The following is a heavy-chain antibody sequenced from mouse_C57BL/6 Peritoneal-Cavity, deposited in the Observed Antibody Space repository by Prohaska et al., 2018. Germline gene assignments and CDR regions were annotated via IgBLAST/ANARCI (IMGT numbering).Heavy chain of an antibody. D-gene: IGHD1-2*01. CDR2: IFPGSGST. Sequence: QVQLQQSGPELVKPGASVKISCKASGYAFTDYYINWVKQRPGQGLEWIGWIFPGSGSTYYNEKFKGKATLTVDKSSSTAYMLLSSLTSEDSAVYFCARWGGSAKDYAMDYWGQGTSVTVSS. CDR1: GYAFTDYY. CDR3: ARWGGSAKDYAMDY. V-gene: IGHV1-75*01. J-gene: IGHJ4*01.